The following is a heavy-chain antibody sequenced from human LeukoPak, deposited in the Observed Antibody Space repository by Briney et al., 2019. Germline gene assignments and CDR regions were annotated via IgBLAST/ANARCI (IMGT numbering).Heavy chain of an antibody. CDR1: GFTFSSYE. CDR2: ISSSGSTI. J-gene: IGHJ4*02. D-gene: IGHD1-26*01. V-gene: IGHV3-48*03. Sequence: PGGSLRLSCAASGFTFSSYEMNWVRQAPGKGLEWVSYISSSGSTIYYADSVKGRFTISRDNARNSLYLQMNSLTAEDTALYYCARASRSGSYNFDYWGQGTLVTVSS. CDR3: ARASRSGSYNFDY.